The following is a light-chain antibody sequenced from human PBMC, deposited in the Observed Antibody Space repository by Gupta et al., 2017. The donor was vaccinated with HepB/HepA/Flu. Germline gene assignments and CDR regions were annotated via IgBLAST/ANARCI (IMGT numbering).Light chain of an antibody. V-gene: IGLV1-44*01. Sequence: QSVLTQPPSASGTPGQRVTISCSGSSSNIGSITVNWYQQLPGTAPKLLIYSNNQRPSGVPDRFSGSKSGTSASLAISGLQSEDEADYYCAAWEDSLNGRVFGGGTKLTVL. CDR2: SNN. CDR1: SSNIGSIT. CDR3: AAWEDSLNGRV. J-gene: IGLJ3*02.